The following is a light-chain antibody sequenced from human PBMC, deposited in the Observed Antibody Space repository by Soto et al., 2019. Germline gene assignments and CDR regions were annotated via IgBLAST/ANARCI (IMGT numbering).Light chain of an antibody. CDR2: DVN. CDR1: STDVGSYKY. Sequence: QSALTQPRSVSGSPGQSVTISCTGTSTDVGSYKYVSWYQQHPRKVPKLMIYDVNKRPSGVPDRFSGSKAGNTASLTISGLQVEDEADYYCCSSAGSYTVVFGGGTKLTVL. J-gene: IGLJ3*02. CDR3: CSSAGSYTVV. V-gene: IGLV2-11*01.